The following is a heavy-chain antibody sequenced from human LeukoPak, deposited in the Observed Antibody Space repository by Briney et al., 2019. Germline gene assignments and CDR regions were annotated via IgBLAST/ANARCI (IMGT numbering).Heavy chain of an antibody. J-gene: IGHJ5*02. D-gene: IGHD6-19*01. CDR3: VKVGGGSGWYWSP. Sequence: GGSLRLSCTVSGFTFSNYVMSWVRQAPGRRLEWVSGISDSGGDTDYADFVKGRFTISRDNSKNTLFLQMNILRVEDTAVYYCVKVGGGSGWYWSPWGQGTLVTVSS. V-gene: IGHV3-23*01. CDR1: GFTFSNYV. CDR2: ISDSGGDT.